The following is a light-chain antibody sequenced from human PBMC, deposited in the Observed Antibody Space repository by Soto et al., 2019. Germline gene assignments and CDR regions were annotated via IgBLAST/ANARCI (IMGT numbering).Light chain of an antibody. CDR3: QQYGSSVRT. J-gene: IGKJ1*01. CDR1: QSIRTL. V-gene: IGKV1-39*02. Sequence: SVGDIVTITCRANQSIRTLLNWYQQKPGKAPQLLIYAASNLQTGVPSRFSGSGSVTEFTLTISSLQPEDFAVYYCQQYGSSVRTFGQGTKVDIK. CDR2: AAS.